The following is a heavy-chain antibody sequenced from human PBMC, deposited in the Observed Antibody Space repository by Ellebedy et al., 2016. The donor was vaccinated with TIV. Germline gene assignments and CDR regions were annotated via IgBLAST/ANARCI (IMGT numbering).Heavy chain of an antibody. D-gene: IGHD4-23*01. CDR2: ISHRGGST. V-gene: IGHV3-23*01. J-gene: IGHJ4*02. Sequence: GGSLRLSXAASGFMFKSYAMSWVRQAPGKGPEWVAYISHRGGSTYYADSLKGRFTISRDYSKNTLYLQMNSLRAEDTAVYYCASNGDKGYWGQGTLVTVSS. CDR1: GFMFKSYA. CDR3: ASNGDKGY.